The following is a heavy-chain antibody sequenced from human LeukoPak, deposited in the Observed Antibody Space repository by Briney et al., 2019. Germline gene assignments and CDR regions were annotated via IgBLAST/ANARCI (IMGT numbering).Heavy chain of an antibody. CDR2: ISGSGGST. CDR1: GFTFSSYA. Sequence: GGSLRLSCAASGFTFSSYAMSWVRQAPGKGLEWVSAISGSGGSTYYADSVKGRFTISRDNSKNTLYLQMDSLRPEDTAVYYCARDAGTLYYFDYWGQGTLVTVSS. J-gene: IGHJ4*02. V-gene: IGHV3-23*01. CDR3: ARDAGTLYYFDY. D-gene: IGHD1-1*01.